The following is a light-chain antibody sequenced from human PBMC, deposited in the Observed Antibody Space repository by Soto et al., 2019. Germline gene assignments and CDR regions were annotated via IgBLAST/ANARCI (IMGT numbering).Light chain of an antibody. CDR2: GAS. V-gene: IGKV3-20*01. CDR1: QSVSNY. CDR3: QQYSTSPRT. Sequence: DIVLTQSPGTLSLSPGERATLSCRASQSVSNYLAWYQQRPGQAPRLLIYGASSGATGIPDRFSGSGSGTEFTLTIRKMEPEDFAIYYCQQYSTSPRTFGQGTKVEIK. J-gene: IGKJ1*01.